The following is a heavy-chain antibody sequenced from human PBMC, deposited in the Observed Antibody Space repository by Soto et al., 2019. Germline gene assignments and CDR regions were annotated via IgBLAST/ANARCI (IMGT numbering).Heavy chain of an antibody. CDR3: AKDPGSGSYLMRAFDI. D-gene: IGHD3-10*01. V-gene: IGHV3-23*01. J-gene: IGHJ3*02. CDR2: ISGSGGST. Sequence: EVQLLESGGGLVQPGGSLRLSCAASGFTFSNYDMSWVRQAPGKGLEWVSGISGSGGSTYHADFVKGRFTISRDNSKNTLYLQMNSLRVEDTAVYYCAKDPGSGSYLMRAFDIWGQGTMVAVSS. CDR1: GFTFSNYD.